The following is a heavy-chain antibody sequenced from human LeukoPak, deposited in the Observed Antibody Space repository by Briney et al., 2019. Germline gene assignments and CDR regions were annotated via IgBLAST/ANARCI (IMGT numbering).Heavy chain of an antibody. Sequence: GGSLRLSCAASGFTFSSYAMSWVRQAPGKGLEWVSAISGSGGGTYYADSVKGRFTISRDNSKNTLYLQMNSLRAEDTAVYYCAKDPSYYYDSSGYYRNWGQGTLVTVSS. CDR2: ISGSGGGT. CDR3: AKDPSYYYDSSGYYRN. D-gene: IGHD3-22*01. J-gene: IGHJ4*02. CDR1: GFTFSSYA. V-gene: IGHV3-23*01.